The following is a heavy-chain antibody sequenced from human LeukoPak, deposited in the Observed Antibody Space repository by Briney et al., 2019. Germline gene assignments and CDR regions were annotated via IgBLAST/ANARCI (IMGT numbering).Heavy chain of an antibody. J-gene: IGHJ4*02. V-gene: IGHV4-59*08. CDR2: IYYSGST. CDR1: GGSISSYY. CDR3: ARQVVAVAGTGYFDY. D-gene: IGHD6-19*01. Sequence: SETLSLTCTVSGGSISSYYWSWIRQPPGKGLEWIGYIYYSGSTNYNPSLKSRVTMSVDTSKNQFSLKVGSVTAADTAVYFCARQVVAVAGTGYFDYWGQGTLVTVSS.